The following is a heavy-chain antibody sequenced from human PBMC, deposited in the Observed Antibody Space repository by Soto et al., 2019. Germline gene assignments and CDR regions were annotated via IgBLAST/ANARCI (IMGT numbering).Heavy chain of an antibody. CDR1: GFTFSGYA. CDR2: MSGSGGST. J-gene: IGHJ1*01. Sequence: PGGSLRLSCAASGFTFSGYAMSWVRQAPGEGLEWVSTMSGSGGSTYYIDSVKGRFTISRDDSKNTLYLHMNSLRAEDTAVYYCARRTLVTTRYFQHWGQGXQVTVYS. D-gene: IGHD4-4*01. CDR3: ARRTLVTTRYFQH. V-gene: IGHV3-23*01.